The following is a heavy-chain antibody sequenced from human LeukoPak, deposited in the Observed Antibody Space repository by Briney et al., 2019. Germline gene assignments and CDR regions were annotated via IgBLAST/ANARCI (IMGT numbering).Heavy chain of an antibody. CDR3: ARDNPNYDYVWGSYRYPSQFDY. D-gene: IGHD3-16*02. V-gene: IGHV1-18*01. CDR1: GYTFTSYG. CDR2: ISAYNGNT. J-gene: IGHJ4*02. Sequence: ASVKVSCKASGYTFTSYGISWVRQAPGQGLEWMGWISAYNGNTNYAQKLQGRVTMTTDTSTSTAYMELRSLRSDDTAVYYCARDNPNYDYVWGSYRYPSQFDYWGQGTLVTVSS.